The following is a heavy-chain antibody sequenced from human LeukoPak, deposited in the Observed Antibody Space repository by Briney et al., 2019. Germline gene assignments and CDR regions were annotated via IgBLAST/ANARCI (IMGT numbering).Heavy chain of an antibody. V-gene: IGHV3-23*01. CDR2: ISNSGGNT. CDR1: GFTFTTYA. D-gene: IGHD3-22*01. Sequence: GGSLRLSCAASGFTFTTYAMTWVRQAPGKGLEWVSAISNSGGNTYYADSVKGRFTISRDNSKNTLYLQMNSLRAEDTAVYYCARWGQLAGKYYYDSSGYPTGMDVWGQGTTVTVSS. CDR3: ARWGQLAGKYYYDSSGYPTGMDV. J-gene: IGHJ6*02.